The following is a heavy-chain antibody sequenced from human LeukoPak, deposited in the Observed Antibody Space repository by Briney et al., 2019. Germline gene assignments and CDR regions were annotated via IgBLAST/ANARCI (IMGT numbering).Heavy chain of an antibody. J-gene: IGHJ6*02. V-gene: IGHV4-34*01. CDR3: AREKDYYYGMDV. CDR2: INHSGST. CDR1: GGSFSGYY. Sequence: PSETLSLTCAVYGGSFSGYYWSWIRQPPGKGLEWIGEINHSGSTNYNPSLKSRVTISVDTSKNQFSLKLSSVTAADTAVYYCAREKDYYYGMDVWGQGTTVTVSS.